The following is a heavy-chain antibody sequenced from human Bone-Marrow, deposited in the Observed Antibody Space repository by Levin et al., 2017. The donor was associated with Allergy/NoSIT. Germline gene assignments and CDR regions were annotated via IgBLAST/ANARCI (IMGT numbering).Heavy chain of an antibody. CDR1: GGSFSGYY. J-gene: IGHJ4*02. CDR3: ARVRFLEWLPLDY. D-gene: IGHD3-3*01. V-gene: IGHV4-34*01. Sequence: SQTLSLTCAVYGGSFSGYYWSWIRQPPGKGLEWIGEINHSGSTNYNPSLKSRVTISVDTSKNQFSLKLSSVTAADTAVYYCARVRFLEWLPLDYWGQGTLVTVSS. CDR2: INHSGST.